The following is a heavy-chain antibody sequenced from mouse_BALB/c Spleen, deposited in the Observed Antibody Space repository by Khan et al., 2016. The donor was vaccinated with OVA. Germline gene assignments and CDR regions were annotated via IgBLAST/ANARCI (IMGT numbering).Heavy chain of an antibody. J-gene: IGHJ3*01. CDR3: VREGAYDRYDGCFAF. CDR1: GYTFTSYT. Sequence: VQLQESGAELARPGASVKMSCKASGYTFTSYTIHWVRQRPGQALEWIGYINPSNNYTTYNQKFIDQATLIVDSSSTTANMQLSSLTSEDSAVYYGVREGAYDRYDGCFAFWGQGTLVTVSA. D-gene: IGHD2-14*01. CDR2: INPSNNYT. V-gene: IGHV1-4*01.